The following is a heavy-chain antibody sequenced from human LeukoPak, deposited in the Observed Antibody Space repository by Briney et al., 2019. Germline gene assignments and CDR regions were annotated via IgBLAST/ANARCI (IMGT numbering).Heavy chain of an antibody. D-gene: IGHD3-10*01. V-gene: IGHV4-61*02. J-gene: IGHJ4*02. Sequence: SETLSLTCTVSGGSISSGSYYWSWIRQPAGKGLGWIGRIYTSGSTNYNPSLKSRVTISVDTSKNQFSLKLSSVTAADTAVYYCARVGYYGSGSYYEDYWGQGTLVTVSS. CDR2: IYTSGST. CDR1: GGSISSGSYY. CDR3: ARVGYYGSGSYYEDY.